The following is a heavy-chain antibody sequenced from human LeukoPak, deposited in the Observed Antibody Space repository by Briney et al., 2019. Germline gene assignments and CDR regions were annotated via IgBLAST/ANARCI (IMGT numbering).Heavy chain of an antibody. CDR3: ARGNLRYFDWLPQANWFDP. D-gene: IGHD3-9*01. J-gene: IGHJ5*02. V-gene: IGHV1-18*01. CDR1: GYTFTSYG. Sequence: GASVKVSCKASGYTFTSYGISWVRQAPGQGLEWMGWISAYNGNTNYAQKLQGRVTTTTDTSTSTAYMELRSLRSDDTAVYYCARGNLRYFDWLPQANWFDPWGQGTLVTVSS. CDR2: ISAYNGNT.